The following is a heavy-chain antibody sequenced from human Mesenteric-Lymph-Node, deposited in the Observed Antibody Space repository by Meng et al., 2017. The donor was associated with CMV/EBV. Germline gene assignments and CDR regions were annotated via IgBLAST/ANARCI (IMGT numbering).Heavy chain of an antibody. V-gene: IGHV1-2*02. CDR1: GYTFTGYY. Sequence: KASGYTFTGYYMHWVRQAPGQRLEWMGWINPNSGGTNYAQKFQGRVTMTRDTSISTAYMELSRLRSDDTAVYYCARSTARIGSSANWGQGTLVTVSS. CDR3: ARSTARIGSSAN. D-gene: IGHD2-2*01. CDR2: INPNSGGT. J-gene: IGHJ4*02.